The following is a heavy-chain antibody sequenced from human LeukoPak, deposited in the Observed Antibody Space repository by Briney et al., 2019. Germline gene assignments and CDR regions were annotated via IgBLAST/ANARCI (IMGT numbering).Heavy chain of an antibody. CDR1: GGSIRGYY. CDR2: IYSSGST. Sequence: SETLSFTYNVSGGSIRGYYWSWIRQPPGKGLEWIGYIYSSGSTNYNPSLKSRVTMSVDTSKNQFSLKVNSVTAADTAVYYCARVYDSGSQAYFYYMDVWGKGTTVTISS. CDR3: ARVYDSGSQAYFYYMDV. J-gene: IGHJ6*03. D-gene: IGHD3-10*01. V-gene: IGHV4-59*01.